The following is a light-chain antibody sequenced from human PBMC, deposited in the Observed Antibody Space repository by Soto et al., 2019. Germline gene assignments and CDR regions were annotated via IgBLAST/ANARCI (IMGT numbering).Light chain of an antibody. J-gene: IGLJ1*01. CDR2: AVS. CDR1: SSDVGLYDY. V-gene: IGLV2-14*01. Sequence: QSALXQPASVSGSPGQSITISCTGTSSDVGLYDYVSWYQQHPGKAPQLMIYAVSNRPSGVSNRFSASKSGNTASLFISGLQAEDEADYYCSSYTSDSSYVFGSGTKVTVL. CDR3: SSYTSDSSYV.